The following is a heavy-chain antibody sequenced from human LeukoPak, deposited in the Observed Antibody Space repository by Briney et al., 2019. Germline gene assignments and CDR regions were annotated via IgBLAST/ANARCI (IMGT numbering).Heavy chain of an antibody. CDR1: GVTLSSYA. Sequence: PGGSLRLSCAASGVTLSSYAMSWARQAPGKGLEWVSGISSSGSGGNTYYADSVKGRFTISRDSSKNTLFLHMNTLRAEDTAIYSCAKDRTVGASSWYFDLGGRGTRVTVSS. CDR3: AKDRTVGASSWYFDL. V-gene: IGHV3-23*01. D-gene: IGHD1-26*01. J-gene: IGHJ2*01. CDR2: ISSSGSGGNT.